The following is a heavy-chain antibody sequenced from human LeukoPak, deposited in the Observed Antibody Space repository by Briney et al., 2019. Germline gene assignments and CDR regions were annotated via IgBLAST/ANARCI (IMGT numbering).Heavy chain of an antibody. Sequence: SETLSLTCTVSGASMSDYYWSWIRQPPGKGLEWIGYIYYTGNTNYNPSLKSRVTMSVDTSKNQISLKLSSVTAADSAVYYCARDSCSSTSCRRKFDNWGQGTLVTVTS. CDR2: IYYTGNT. D-gene: IGHD2-2*01. CDR3: ARDSCSSTSCRRKFDN. CDR1: GASMSDYY. V-gene: IGHV4-59*12. J-gene: IGHJ4*02.